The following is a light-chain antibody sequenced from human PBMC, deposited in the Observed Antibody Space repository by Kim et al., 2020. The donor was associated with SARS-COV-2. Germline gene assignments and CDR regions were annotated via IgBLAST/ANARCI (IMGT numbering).Light chain of an antibody. Sequence: SYELNQPPSVSVSPGQTASITCSGDKLGDKYAFWYQQKPRQSPVVVIYQDTKRPSGIPERFSGSNSGNTATLTISGTQAMDEADYYCQAWDSSTYVFGTGTQLTVL. V-gene: IGLV3-1*01. CDR2: QDT. CDR1: KLGDKY. CDR3: QAWDSSTYV. J-gene: IGLJ1*01.